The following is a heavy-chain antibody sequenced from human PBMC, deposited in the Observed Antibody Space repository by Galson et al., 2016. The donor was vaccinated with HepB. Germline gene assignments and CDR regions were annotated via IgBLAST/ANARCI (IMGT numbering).Heavy chain of an antibody. D-gene: IGHD4-17*01. J-gene: IGHJ4*02. V-gene: IGHV3-23*01. CDR3: AKTYGDYHIGQWDY. Sequence: SLRLSCAASGFTLSNYAMSWVRQAPGKGLEWVSDISGSGITTYYADSVKGRFTISRDNSKKTVYLQMNSLRVEDTAVYYCAKTYGDYHIGQWDYWGQGTLVSVSS. CDR2: ISGSGITT. CDR1: GFTLSNYA.